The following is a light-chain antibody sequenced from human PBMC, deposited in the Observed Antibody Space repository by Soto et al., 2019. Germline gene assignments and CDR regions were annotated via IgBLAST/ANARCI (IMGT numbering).Light chain of an antibody. CDR3: QQRSNWPLIT. J-gene: IGKJ5*01. V-gene: IGKV3-11*01. CDR1: QSVSSY. CDR2: DAS. Sequence: EIVLTQSPATLSLSPGERATLSCRASQSVSSYLAWYQQKPGQAPRLLIYDASNSATGIPARFSGSGSGTDFTLTISSLEPEDLAVYYCQQRSNWPLITFGQGTRLEIK.